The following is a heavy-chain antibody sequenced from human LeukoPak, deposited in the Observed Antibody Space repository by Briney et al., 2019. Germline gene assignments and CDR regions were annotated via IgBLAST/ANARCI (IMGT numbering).Heavy chain of an antibody. CDR2: IYYSGST. CDR3: ASVITSRGWFDP. V-gene: IGHV4-59*01. Sequence: PSETLSLTCTVSGGSISSYYWSWIRQPPGKGLEWIGYIYYSGSTNYNPSLKSRVTISVDTSKNQSSLKLSSVTAADTAVYYCASVITSRGWFDPWGQGTLVTVSS. CDR1: GGSISSYY. J-gene: IGHJ5*02. D-gene: IGHD3-10*01.